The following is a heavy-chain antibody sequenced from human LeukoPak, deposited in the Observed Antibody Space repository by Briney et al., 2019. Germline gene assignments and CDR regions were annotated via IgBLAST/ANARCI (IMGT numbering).Heavy chain of an antibody. Sequence: PSETLSLTCAVYGGSFSGYYWSWIRQPPGKGLEWIGEINHSGGTNYNPPLKSRVTISVDTSKNQFSLKLSSVTAADTAVYYCARANLRWYQIGGLDYWGQGTLVTVSS. CDR3: ARANLRWYQIGGLDY. V-gene: IGHV4-34*01. J-gene: IGHJ4*02. CDR2: INHSGGT. D-gene: IGHD4-23*01. CDR1: GGSFSGYY.